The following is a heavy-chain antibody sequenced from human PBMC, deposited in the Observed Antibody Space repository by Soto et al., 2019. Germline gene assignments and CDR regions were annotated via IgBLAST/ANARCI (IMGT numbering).Heavy chain of an antibody. CDR2: IYYSGST. Sequence: SETLSLTCTVSGCSVSSGSYYWSWIRQPPGKGLEWIGYIYYSGSTNYNPSLKSRVTISVDTSKNQFSLRLSSVTAADTAVYYCARGDCSGGSCYHFDCWGQGTLVTVSS. D-gene: IGHD2-15*01. CDR3: ARGDCSGGSCYHFDC. V-gene: IGHV4-61*01. CDR1: GCSVSSGSYY. J-gene: IGHJ4*02.